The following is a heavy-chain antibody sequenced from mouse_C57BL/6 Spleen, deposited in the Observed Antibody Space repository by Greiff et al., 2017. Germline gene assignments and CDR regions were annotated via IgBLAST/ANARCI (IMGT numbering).Heavy chain of an antibody. Sequence: VQLVESGPGLVQPSQSLSITCTVSGFSLTSYGVHWVRKPPGKGLEWLGVIWSGGSTDYNAAFISRLSISKDNSKSQVFFKMNSLQADDTAIYDCAKNPDYDYDRSAMDYWGQGTSVTVSS. CDR1: GFSLTSYG. V-gene: IGHV2-4*01. CDR2: IWSGGST. D-gene: IGHD2-4*01. CDR3: AKNPDYDYDRSAMDY. J-gene: IGHJ4*01.